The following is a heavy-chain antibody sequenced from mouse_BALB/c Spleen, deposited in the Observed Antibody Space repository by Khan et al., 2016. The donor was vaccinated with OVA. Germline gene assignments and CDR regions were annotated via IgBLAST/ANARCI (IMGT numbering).Heavy chain of an antibody. Sequence: QVQLQQSGAELARPGASVKLSCKASGYTFTSYWMQWVRQRPGQGLEWIGTIYPGDGDTRYTQKFKGKATLTADKSSSTAYMQLSSLTSEDSAVDYCANYRYDYFDYWGQGTTLTVSS. V-gene: IGHV1-87*01. CDR2: IYPGDGDT. CDR3: ANYRYDYFDY. J-gene: IGHJ2*01. CDR1: GYTFTSYW. D-gene: IGHD2-14*01.